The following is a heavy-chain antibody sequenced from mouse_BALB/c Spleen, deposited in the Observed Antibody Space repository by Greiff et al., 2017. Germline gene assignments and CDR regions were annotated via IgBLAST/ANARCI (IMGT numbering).Heavy chain of an antibody. Sequence: EVNVVESGGGLVKPGGSLKLSCAASGFTFSSYAMSWVRQTPEKRLEWVASISSGGSTYYPDSVKGRFTISRDNARNILYLQMSSLRSEDTAMYYCATNYGSNLFAYWGQGTLVTVSA. V-gene: IGHV5-6-5*01. CDR1: GFTFSSYA. D-gene: IGHD1-1*01. CDR3: ATNYGSNLFAY. J-gene: IGHJ3*01. CDR2: ISSGGST.